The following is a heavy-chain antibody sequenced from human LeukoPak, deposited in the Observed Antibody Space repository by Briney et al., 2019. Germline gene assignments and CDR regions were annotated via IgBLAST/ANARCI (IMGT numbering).Heavy chain of an antibody. CDR1: GFTFSSYA. V-gene: IGHV3-23*01. D-gene: IGHD3-3*01. CDR3: AKGVRFLEWFFDY. J-gene: IGHJ4*02. Sequence: GGSLRLSCAASGFTFSSYAMSWVRQAPGKGLEWVSAISGSGGSTYYADSVKGRFTTSRDNSKNTLYLQMNSLRAEDTAVYYCAKGVRFLEWFFDYWGQGTLVTVSS. CDR2: ISGSGGST.